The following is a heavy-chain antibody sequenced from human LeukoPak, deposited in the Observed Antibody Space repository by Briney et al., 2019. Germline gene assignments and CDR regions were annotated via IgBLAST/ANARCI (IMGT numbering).Heavy chain of an antibody. V-gene: IGHV4-38-2*02. CDR1: GYSISSGYY. J-gene: IGHJ4*02. Sequence: SETLSLTCTVSGYSISSGYYWGWIRQPPGKGLEWIGSIYHSGSTYYNPSLKSRVTISVDTSKNQFSLKLSSVTAADTAVYYCARQRSLLWFGELLYFDYWGQRTLVTVSS. CDR2: IYHSGST. D-gene: IGHD3-10*01. CDR3: ARQRSLLWFGELLYFDY.